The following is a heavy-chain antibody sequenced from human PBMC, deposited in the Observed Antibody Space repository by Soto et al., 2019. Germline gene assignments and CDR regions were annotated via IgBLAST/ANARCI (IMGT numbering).Heavy chain of an antibody. J-gene: IGHJ4*02. CDR1: GGSFSGYY. CDR2: INHSGST. CDR3: ARDKITGLFDY. Sequence: QVQLQQWGAGLLKPSETLSLTCAVYGGSFSGYYWTWIRQPPGTGLEWIGEINHSGSTNYNPSLKXXVTISVDTSKKQFSLKLTSVTAADTAVYYCARDKITGLFDYWGQGTLVTVSS. V-gene: IGHV4-34*01. D-gene: IGHD2-8*02.